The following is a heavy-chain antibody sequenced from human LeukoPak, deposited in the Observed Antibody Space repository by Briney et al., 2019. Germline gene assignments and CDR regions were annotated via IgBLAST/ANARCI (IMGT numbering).Heavy chain of an antibody. CDR3: ARRVTMIIPALAY. J-gene: IGHJ4*02. Sequence: GATVKISCKASGYTFSDYYMHWVQQAPGKGLEWMGRVDPEDGETIYAEKFQGRVTIIADTSTDTAYMELSSLRSEDTAVYYCARRVTMIIPALAYWGQGTLVTVSS. CDR1: GYTFSDYY. D-gene: IGHD3-22*01. CDR2: VDPEDGET. V-gene: IGHV1-69-2*01.